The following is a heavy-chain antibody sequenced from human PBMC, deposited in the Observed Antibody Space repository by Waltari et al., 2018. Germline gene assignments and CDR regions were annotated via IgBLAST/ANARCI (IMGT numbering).Heavy chain of an antibody. J-gene: IGHJ4*02. Sequence: EVQLVESGGDFVQPGGYLRLSCAASGFPFSDHYMDGVPPAPGKGLEWVGCTRNKAASYTTEYAASVKGRFTISRDDSKNSLFLQMNSLKTDDTAVYYCARSGNILTGYYDYWGQGTLVTVSS. CDR1: GFPFSDHY. CDR3: ARSGNILTGYYDY. CDR2: TRNKAASYTT. V-gene: IGHV3-72*01. D-gene: IGHD3-9*01.